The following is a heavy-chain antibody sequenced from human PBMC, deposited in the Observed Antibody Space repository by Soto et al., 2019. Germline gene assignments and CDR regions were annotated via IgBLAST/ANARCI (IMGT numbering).Heavy chain of an antibody. CDR3: ARVEAVAGTGYYYYGMDV. CDR2: INAGNGNT. D-gene: IGHD6-19*01. V-gene: IGHV1-3*01. CDR1: GYTFTSYA. J-gene: IGHJ6*02. Sequence: ASVKVSCKASGYTFTSYAMHWVRQAPGQRLEWMGWINAGNGNTKYSQKFQGRVTITRDTSASTAYMELSSLRSEDTAVYYCARVEAVAGTGYYYYGMDVWGQGTTVTVSS.